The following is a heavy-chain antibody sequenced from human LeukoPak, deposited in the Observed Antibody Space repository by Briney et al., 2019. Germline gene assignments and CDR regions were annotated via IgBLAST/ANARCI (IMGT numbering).Heavy chain of an antibody. V-gene: IGHV4-59*01. CDR3: ARGRGSYYKITHFDY. D-gene: IGHD1-26*01. CDR2: IYYSGST. Sequence: SSETLSLTCTVASGSISSYYWSWIRQPPGKGLEWIGYIYYSGSTNYNPSLKSRVTISVDTSKNQFSLKLSSVTAADTAVYYCARGRGSYYKITHFDYWGQGTLVTVSS. CDR1: SGSISSYY. J-gene: IGHJ4*02.